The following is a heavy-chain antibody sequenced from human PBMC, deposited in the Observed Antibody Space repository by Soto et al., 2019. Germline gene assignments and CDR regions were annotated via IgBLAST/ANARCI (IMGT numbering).Heavy chain of an antibody. Sequence: SGPTLVNPTQTLTLTCTFSGFSLSTSGVGVGWIRQPPGKALECLSLIYWDDDKRYSPYLKSRLTITKDTSKNQVVLTMTNMDPVDTATYYCAHMGFGVACPLYYDYWGQGTLVTVSS. D-gene: IGHD3-10*01. J-gene: IGHJ4*02. CDR2: IYWDDDK. V-gene: IGHV2-5*02. CDR3: AHMGFGVACPLYYDY. CDR1: GFSLSTSGVG.